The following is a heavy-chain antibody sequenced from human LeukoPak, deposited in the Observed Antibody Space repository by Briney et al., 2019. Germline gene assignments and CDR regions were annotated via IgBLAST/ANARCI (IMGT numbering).Heavy chain of an antibody. CDR2: IYTSGST. V-gene: IGHV4-4*07. CDR3: ARQDSKVGAYTGPYHFDY. J-gene: IGHJ4*02. D-gene: IGHD1-26*01. Sequence: ETLSLTCTVSGGSISGYYWNWIRQPAGKGLEWIGRIYTSGSTHDNPSLKSRVTMSVDTSKNQVSLKVSSVTAADTAVYYCARQDSKVGAYTGPYHFDYWGQGTLVTVSS. CDR1: GGSISGYY.